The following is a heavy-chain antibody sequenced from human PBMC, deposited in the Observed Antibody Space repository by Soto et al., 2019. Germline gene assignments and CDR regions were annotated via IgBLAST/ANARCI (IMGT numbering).Heavy chain of an antibody. V-gene: IGHV4-4*02. J-gene: IGHJ5*02. D-gene: IGHD2-21*02. CDR2: IYHTGST. CDR3: ATLPPRIEVVVTPIPT. CDR1: GASISSTYW. Sequence: QVQLRESGPGLVKPSGTLSLTCVVSGASISSTYWWSWVRQPPGKGLEWIGEIYHTGSTKYNPSLKSRVTISIDQSNNEFSRKLNSVPAADTAVYYCATLPPRIEVVVTPIPTWGQGILVTVSS.